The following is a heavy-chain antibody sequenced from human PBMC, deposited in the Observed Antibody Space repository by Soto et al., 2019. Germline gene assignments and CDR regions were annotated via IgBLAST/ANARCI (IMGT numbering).Heavy chain of an antibody. Sequence: ASVKVSCKASGYTFTSYGISWVRQAPGQGLEWMGWISANSGNTNYAQKLQGWVTMTRDTSISTAYMELSRLRSDDTAVYYCARARLYGEIDYWGQGTPVTVSS. D-gene: IGHD4-17*01. CDR1: GYTFTSYG. J-gene: IGHJ4*02. V-gene: IGHV1-18*01. CDR3: ARARLYGEIDY. CDR2: ISANSGNT.